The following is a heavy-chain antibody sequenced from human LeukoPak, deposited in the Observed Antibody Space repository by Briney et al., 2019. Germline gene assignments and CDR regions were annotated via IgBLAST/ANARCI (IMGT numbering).Heavy chain of an antibody. CDR1: GGSISSYY. D-gene: IGHD6-19*01. V-gene: IGHV4-59*08. J-gene: IGHJ5*02. Sequence: SETLSLTCTVSGGSISSYYWSWIRQPPGKGLEWIGYIYYSGSTNYNPSLKSRVTISVDTSKNQFSLKLSSVTAADTAVYYCARRDSSGWYSSWFDPWGQGTLVTVSS. CDR2: IYYSGST. CDR3: ARRDSSGWYSSWFDP.